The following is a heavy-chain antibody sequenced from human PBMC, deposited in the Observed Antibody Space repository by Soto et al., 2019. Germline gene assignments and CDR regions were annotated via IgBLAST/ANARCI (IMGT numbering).Heavy chain of an antibody. J-gene: IGHJ4*02. CDR2: IYYSGST. V-gene: IGHV4-59*01. CDR3: ARDRGYCSGGSCSKYHDY. CDR1: GGSISSYY. Sequence: SETLSLTCTVSGGSISSYYWSWIRQPPGKGLEWIGYIYYSGSTNYNPSLKSRVTISVDTSKNQFSLKLSSVTAADTAVYYCARDRGYCSGGSCSKYHDYWGQGTLVTVS. D-gene: IGHD2-15*01.